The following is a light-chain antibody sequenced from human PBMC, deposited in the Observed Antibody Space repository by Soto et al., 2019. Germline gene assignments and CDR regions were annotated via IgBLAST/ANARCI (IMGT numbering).Light chain of an antibody. J-gene: IGKJ1*01. CDR3: QHYYSLLWT. CDR2: EAS. V-gene: IGKV3-20*01. Sequence: EIVLTQSPGTLSLSPGERATLSCRASQSVSSTYLTWYQQKPGQAPRLLIYEASRRATGIPDRFSGSGSGTDFSLTISILEPEDFAVYYCQHYYSLLWTFGLGTKVEIK. CDR1: QSVSSTY.